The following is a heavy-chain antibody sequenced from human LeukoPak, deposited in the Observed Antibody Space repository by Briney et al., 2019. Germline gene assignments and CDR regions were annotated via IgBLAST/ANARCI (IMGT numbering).Heavy chain of an antibody. CDR3: AGERGEEYSSGWYKTNYFYN. CDR2: GDYSGGT. D-gene: IGHD6-19*01. CDR1: GDSFTSVTDY. Sequence: LETLSLTCTVSGDSFTSVTDYWAWIRQPPGKGLERIASGDYSGGTYYNPSLESRVAISADMSKNQISLKLTSVTGADTAVYYCAGERGEEYSSGWYKTNYFYNWGQGIRVTVSS. V-gene: IGHV4-39*07. J-gene: IGHJ4*02.